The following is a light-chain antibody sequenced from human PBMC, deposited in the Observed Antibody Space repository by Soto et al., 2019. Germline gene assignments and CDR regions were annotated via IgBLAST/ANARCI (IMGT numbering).Light chain of an antibody. Sequence: DIVMTQSPDSLAVSLGERATINCKSRQSLFYNPNNKNYLTWYQHKPGQPPKVLIYWASTRESGVPERFSGSGSGTDFTLTITNLQAEDVAVYYCQQYYSDPPTFGQGTKLEIK. CDR3: QQYYSDPPT. CDR1: QSLFYNPNNKNY. V-gene: IGKV4-1*01. CDR2: WAS. J-gene: IGKJ2*01.